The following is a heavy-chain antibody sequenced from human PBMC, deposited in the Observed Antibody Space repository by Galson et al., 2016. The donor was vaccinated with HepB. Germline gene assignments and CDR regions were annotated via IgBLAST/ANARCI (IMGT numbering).Heavy chain of an antibody. Sequence: SLRLSCAASGFTFSDYCMSWIRQAPGKGLEWISTINDNGANTHYADSVKGRFTISRDNSKNTLYLQMDSLRAEDTAIYYCAKDVGGEAFFEYWGQGTLVTVSS. CDR3: AKDVGGEAFFEY. CDR2: INDNGANT. CDR1: GFTFSDYC. V-gene: IGHV3-23*01. D-gene: IGHD1-26*01. J-gene: IGHJ4*02.